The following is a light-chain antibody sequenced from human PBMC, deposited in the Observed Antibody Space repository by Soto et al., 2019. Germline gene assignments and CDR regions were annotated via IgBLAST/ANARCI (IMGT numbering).Light chain of an antibody. Sequence: DIQMTQSPSSLSASVGDRVTITCRASQGISNYFDWYQQKPGKVPKLLIYAASTLQSGVPSRFSGSGSGTDFTLTISSLEPEDVAAYYCQKYNSAPWTFGQGTKVEIK. CDR3: QKYNSAPWT. J-gene: IGKJ1*01. CDR1: QGISNY. V-gene: IGKV1-27*01. CDR2: AAS.